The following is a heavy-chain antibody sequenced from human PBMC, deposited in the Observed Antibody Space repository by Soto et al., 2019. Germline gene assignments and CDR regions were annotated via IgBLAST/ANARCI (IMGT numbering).Heavy chain of an antibody. J-gene: IGHJ5*02. V-gene: IGHV3-20*01. Sequence: PGGSLRLSCAASGFTFDDYGMSWVRQAPGKGLEWVSGINWNGGSTGYADSVKGRFTISRDNAKNSLYLQMNSLRAEDTALYHCARDRQGYCSGGSCYSQGWFDPWGQGTLVTVSS. CDR3: ARDRQGYCSGGSCYSQGWFDP. D-gene: IGHD2-15*01. CDR2: INWNGGST. CDR1: GFTFDDYG.